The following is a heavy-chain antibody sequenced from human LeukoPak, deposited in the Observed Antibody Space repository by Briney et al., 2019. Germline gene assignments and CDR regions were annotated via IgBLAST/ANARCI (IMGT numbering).Heavy chain of an antibody. J-gene: IGHJ5*02. D-gene: IGHD6-13*01. CDR1: GYTFTSYD. CDR2: MNPNSGGT. Sequence: ASVKVSCKASGYTFTSYDINWVRQATGQGLEWMGWMNPNSGGTNYAQKFQGRVTMTRDTSISTAYMELSRLRPDDTAVYYCARDIAAAGSNWFDPWGQGTLVTVSS. V-gene: IGHV1-2*02. CDR3: ARDIAAAGSNWFDP.